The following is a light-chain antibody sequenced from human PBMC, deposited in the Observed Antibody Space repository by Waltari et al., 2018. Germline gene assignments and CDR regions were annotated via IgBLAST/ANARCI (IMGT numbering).Light chain of an antibody. Sequence: EIVLTQSPATLSLSPGEKATLSCRASQSVSTSLTWYQQKPGQAPRLLIYDASTRATGIPVRFSGRGSGTDFTLNISSLEPEDFAVYYCQQRSTWPRLTFGGGTKVEIK. CDR3: QQRSTWPRLT. V-gene: IGKV3-11*01. CDR1: QSVSTS. CDR2: DAS. J-gene: IGKJ4*01.